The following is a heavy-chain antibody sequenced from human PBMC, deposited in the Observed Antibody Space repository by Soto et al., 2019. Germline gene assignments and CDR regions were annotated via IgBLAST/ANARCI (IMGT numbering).Heavy chain of an antibody. CDR1: GGSISSYY. J-gene: IGHJ3*02. V-gene: IGHV4-59*01. CDR3: ARDGIAMIAGGAFDI. Sequence: SETLSLTCTVSGGSISSYYWSWIRQPPGKGLEWIGYIYYSGSTNYNPSLKSRVTISVDTSKNQFSLKLSSVTAADTAVYYCARDGIAMIAGGAFDIWGQGTMVTVSS. D-gene: IGHD3-22*01. CDR2: IYYSGST.